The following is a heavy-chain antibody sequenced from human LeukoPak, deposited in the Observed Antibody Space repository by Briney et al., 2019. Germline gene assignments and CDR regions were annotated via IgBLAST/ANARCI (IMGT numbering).Heavy chain of an antibody. CDR1: GGTFSSYA. Sequence: SVKVSCKASGGTFSSYAISWVRQAPGQGLEWMGGIIPIFGTANYAQKFQGRVTITTDESTSTDYMELSSLRSEDTAVYYCAREAHTVRNYYDSSGYYPLRYWGQGTLVTVSS. D-gene: IGHD3-22*01. CDR3: AREAHTVRNYYDSSGYYPLRY. V-gene: IGHV1-69*05. J-gene: IGHJ4*02. CDR2: IIPIFGTA.